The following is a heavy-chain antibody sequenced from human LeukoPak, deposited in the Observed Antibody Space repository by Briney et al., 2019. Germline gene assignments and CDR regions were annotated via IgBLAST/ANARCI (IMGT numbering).Heavy chain of an antibody. V-gene: IGHV3-23*01. D-gene: IGHD3-3*01. CDR3: ARLLRSAFDI. Sequence: GGSLRLSCAASGFTFSNNAMSWVRQAPGKGLEWVSAISGSGGSTYYADSVKGRFTISRDNSKNTLYLQMNSLRAEDTAVYYCARLLRSAFDIWGQGTMVTVSS. J-gene: IGHJ3*02. CDR2: ISGSGGST. CDR1: GFTFSNNA.